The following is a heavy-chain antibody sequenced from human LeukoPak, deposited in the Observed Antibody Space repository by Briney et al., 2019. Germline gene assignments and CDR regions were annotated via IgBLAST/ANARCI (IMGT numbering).Heavy chain of an antibody. CDR3: ARGYHDFWSGDY. Sequence: TGGSLRLSCAASGFTFSSYEMNWVRQAPGKGLEWVSYISSSGSTIYYADSVKGRFTISRDNAKNSLYLQMNSLRAEDTAVYYCARGYHDFWSGDYWGQGTLVTVSS. CDR2: ISSSGSTI. J-gene: IGHJ4*02. D-gene: IGHD3-3*01. CDR1: GFTFSSYE. V-gene: IGHV3-48*03.